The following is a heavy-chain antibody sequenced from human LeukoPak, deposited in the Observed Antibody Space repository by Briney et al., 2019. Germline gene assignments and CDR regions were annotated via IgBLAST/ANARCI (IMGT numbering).Heavy chain of an antibody. CDR2: NT. V-gene: IGHV4-39*01. CDR3: ASSYRRPDQKIDY. Sequence: SETLSLTCTVSGASISSSTYYWGWIRQPPGKGLEWIGSNTYYNPSLKSRVTISVDTSKNQFSLKVRSLTAADTAVYYCASSYRRPDQKIDYWGEGTLVTVPS. CDR1: GASISSSTYY. J-gene: IGHJ4*02. D-gene: IGHD1-26*01.